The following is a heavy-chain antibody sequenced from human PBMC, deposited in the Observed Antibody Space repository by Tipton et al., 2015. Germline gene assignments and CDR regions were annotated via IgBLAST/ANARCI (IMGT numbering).Heavy chain of an antibody. CDR1: GGSFSDYY. V-gene: IGHV4-59*01. J-gene: IGHJ6*02. CDR2: IYYSGST. Sequence: TLSLTCTVSGGSFSDYYWSWIRQPPGKGLDWIGYIYYSGSTNYNPSLKSRVSISVDTSKSQFFLKLNSVTAADTAVYYCARFRYYGSGTERGYFHGLDGWGQGTTVTVSS. D-gene: IGHD3-10*01. CDR3: ARFRYYGSGTERGYFHGLDG.